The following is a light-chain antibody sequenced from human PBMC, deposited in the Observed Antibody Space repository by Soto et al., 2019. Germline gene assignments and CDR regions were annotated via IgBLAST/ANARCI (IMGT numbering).Light chain of an antibody. V-gene: IGLV2-14*01. CDR3: TSYTTTTTPVV. CDR1: RSDIGGYNY. CDR2: EVN. Sequence: QSVLTQPASVSGSPGQSITISCTGTRSDIGGYNYVSWYQQHPGKVPKLIIYEVNNRPSGVSNRFSASKSGNTASLTISGLQPEDEADYYCTSYTTTTTPVVFGGGTKLTVL. J-gene: IGLJ2*01.